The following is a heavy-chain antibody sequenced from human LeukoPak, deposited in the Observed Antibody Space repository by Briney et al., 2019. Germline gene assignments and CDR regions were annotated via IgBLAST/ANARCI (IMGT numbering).Heavy chain of an antibody. CDR3: ARSGYSGYPELDY. Sequence: GASVKVSCKASGYTFTSYGISWVRQAPGQGLEWMGWISAYNGNTNYAQKLQGRVTMTTDTSTSTVYMELSSLRSEDTAVYYCARSGYSGYPELDYWGQGTLVTVSS. J-gene: IGHJ4*02. V-gene: IGHV1-18*01. CDR1: GYTFTSYG. CDR2: ISAYNGNT. D-gene: IGHD5-12*01.